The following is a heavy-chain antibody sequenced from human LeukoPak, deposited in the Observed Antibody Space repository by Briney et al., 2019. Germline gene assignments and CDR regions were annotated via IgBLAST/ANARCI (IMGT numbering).Heavy chain of an antibody. CDR1: GFTFSSYA. CDR2: ISGSGGST. CDR3: AKGVAANLPVYGMDV. D-gene: IGHD2-15*01. V-gene: IGHV3-23*01. J-gene: IGHJ6*02. Sequence: PGGSLRLSCAASGFTFSSYAMSWVRQAPGKGLEWVSAISGSGGSTYYADSVKGRFTISRDNSKNTLYLQMNSPRAEDTAVYYCAKGVAANLPVYGMDVWGQGTTVTVSS.